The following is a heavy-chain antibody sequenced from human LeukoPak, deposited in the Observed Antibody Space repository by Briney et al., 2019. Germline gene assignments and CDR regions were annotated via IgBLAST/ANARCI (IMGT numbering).Heavy chain of an antibody. J-gene: IGHJ4*02. CDR2: ISAYNGNT. D-gene: IGHD3-10*01. V-gene: IGHV1-18*01. CDR3: ARDVIRMVRGVPDY. CDR1: GYRFTSYG. Sequence: ASVKVSCKASGYRFTSYGITWVRQAPGQGLEWMGWISAYNGNTNYAQKLQGRVTMTTDTSTSTAYMELRSLRSDDTAVYYCARDVIRMVRGVPDYWGQGTLVTVSS.